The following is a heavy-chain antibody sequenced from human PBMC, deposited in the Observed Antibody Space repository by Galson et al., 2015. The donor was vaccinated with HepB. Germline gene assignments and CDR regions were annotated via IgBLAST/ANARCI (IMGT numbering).Heavy chain of an antibody. J-gene: IGHJ6*04. V-gene: IGHV1-69*02. D-gene: IGHD6-6*01. CDR1: GGTFSSYT. CDR2: IIPILGIA. Sequence: ASGGTFSSYTISWVRQAPGQGLEWMGRIIPILGIANYAQKFQGRVTITADKSTSTVYMELSSLRSEDTAVYYCAILVSHRLDVWGKGTTVTVSS. CDR3: AILVSHRLDV.